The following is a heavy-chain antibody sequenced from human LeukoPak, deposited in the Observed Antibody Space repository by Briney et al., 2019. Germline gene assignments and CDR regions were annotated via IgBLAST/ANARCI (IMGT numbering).Heavy chain of an antibody. CDR2: IYYSGST. CDR3: ARGPPEVGATIFDY. Sequence: SETLSSTCTVSGGSSSCYYWSWIRQPPGKGLEWIGYIYYSGSTNYNPSLKSRVTISVDTSKNQFSLKLSSVTAADTAVYYCARGPPEVGATIFDYWGQGTLVTVSS. CDR1: GGSSSCYY. V-gene: IGHV4-59*01. J-gene: IGHJ4*02. D-gene: IGHD1-26*01.